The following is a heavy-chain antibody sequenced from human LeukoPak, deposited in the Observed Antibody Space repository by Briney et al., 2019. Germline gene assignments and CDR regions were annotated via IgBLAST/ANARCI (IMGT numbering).Heavy chain of an antibody. CDR1: GYTFTSYD. CDR3: ARGLIWNYPLDY. Sequence: ASVKVSCKASGYTFTSYDINWVRQATGQGLEWMGWMNPNSGNTGYAQKFQGRVTMTRNTSISTAYMELSSLRSEDTAVYYCARGLIWNYPLDYWGQGTLVTVSS. D-gene: IGHD1-7*01. CDR2: MNPNSGNT. J-gene: IGHJ4*02. V-gene: IGHV1-8*01.